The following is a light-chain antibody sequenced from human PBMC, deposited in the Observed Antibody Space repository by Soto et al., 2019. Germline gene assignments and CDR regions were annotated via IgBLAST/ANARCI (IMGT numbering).Light chain of an antibody. J-gene: IGLJ2*01. Sequence: QSVLTQPASVSGSPGQSITISCTGTSSDVVGYNYVSWYQQHPGKAPKLMIYEVSNRPSGVSNRFSGSKSGNTASLTISGLQAEDEADYYCSSSTSSDTLLFGGGTKLTVL. CDR1: SSDVVGYNY. V-gene: IGLV2-14*01. CDR3: SSSTSSDTLL. CDR2: EVS.